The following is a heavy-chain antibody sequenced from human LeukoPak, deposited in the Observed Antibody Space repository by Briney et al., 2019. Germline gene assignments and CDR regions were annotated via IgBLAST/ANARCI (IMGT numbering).Heavy chain of an antibody. CDR2: IILIFGTA. D-gene: IGHD3-22*01. CDR1: GGTFSSYA. CDR3: ARAYYDSSGYYPVYYYGMDV. V-gene: IGHV1-69*06. J-gene: IGHJ6*02. Sequence: SVKVSCKASGGTFSSYAISWVRQAPGQGLEWMGGIILIFGTANYAQKFQGRVTITADKSTSTAYMELSSLRSEDTAVYYCARAYYDSSGYYPVYYYGMDVWGQGTTVTVSS.